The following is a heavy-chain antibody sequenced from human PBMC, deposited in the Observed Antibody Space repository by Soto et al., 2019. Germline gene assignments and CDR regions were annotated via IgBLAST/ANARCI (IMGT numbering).Heavy chain of an antibody. Sequence: QVQLVQSGAKVKKPGSSVNVSCKASGGTFSSYSINWVRQAPGQGLEWMGEIIPIFGTANYAQKFQGRVTITADEATSTAYMELSSLRSEDTAVYYCARDGGRHSGGIDYWGQGTLVTVSS. CDR3: ARDGGRHSGGIDY. CDR2: IIPIFGTA. CDR1: GGTFSSYS. J-gene: IGHJ4*02. D-gene: IGHD1-26*01. V-gene: IGHV1-69*01.